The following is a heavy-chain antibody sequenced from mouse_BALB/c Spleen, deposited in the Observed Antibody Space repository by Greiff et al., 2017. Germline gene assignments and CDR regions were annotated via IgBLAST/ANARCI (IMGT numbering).Heavy chain of an antibody. J-gene: IGHJ1*01. CDR3: ASILRLQYFDV. D-gene: IGHD1-2*01. CDR1: GFNIKDTY. Sequence: VQLKQSGAELVKPGASVKLSCTASGFNIKDTYMHWVKQRPEQGLEWIGRIDPANGNTKYDPKFQGKATITADTSSNTAYLQLSSLTSEDTAVYYCASILRLQYFDVWGAGTTVTVSS. V-gene: IGHV14-3*02. CDR2: IDPANGNT.